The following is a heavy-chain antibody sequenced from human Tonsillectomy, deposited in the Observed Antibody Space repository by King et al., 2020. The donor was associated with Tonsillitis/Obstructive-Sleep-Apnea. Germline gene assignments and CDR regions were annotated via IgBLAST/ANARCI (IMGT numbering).Heavy chain of an antibody. D-gene: IGHD2-15*01. CDR3: ARAAWRSCSGGTCYWYNWFDP. CDR1: GGSFNDYY. J-gene: IGHJ5*02. Sequence: VQLQQWGAGLLKPSETLSLTCAVYGGSFNDYYWSWIRQPPGKGLDWIGGVNHRGSTNYNTSLTSRVTMSVDTSKNQFSLNLSSVTSADSAMYYCARAAWRSCSGGTCYWYNWFDPWGQGTLVTVSS. CDR2: VNHRGST. V-gene: IGHV4-34*01.